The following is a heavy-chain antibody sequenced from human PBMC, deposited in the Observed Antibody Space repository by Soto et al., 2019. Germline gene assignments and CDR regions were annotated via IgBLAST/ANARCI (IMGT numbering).Heavy chain of an antibody. D-gene: IGHD3-22*01. Sequence: SETLSLTCTVSGGSISSGNYYWSWIRQPPGKGLEWIGNIHYSGSTYYDSSLQSRVTISIDTSKNQFSLKLSSVTATDTAVYYCASQHYDDCSGYYVVYWGQGTLVTVSS. CDR2: IHYSGST. V-gene: IGHV4-39*01. J-gene: IGHJ4*02. CDR1: GGSISSGNYY. CDR3: ASQHYDDCSGYYVVY.